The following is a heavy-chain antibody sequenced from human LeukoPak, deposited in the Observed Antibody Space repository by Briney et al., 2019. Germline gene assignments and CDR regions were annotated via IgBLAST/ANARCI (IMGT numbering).Heavy chain of an antibody. V-gene: IGHV3-11*01. CDR1: GFTFSDYY. CDR2: ISGSGITI. J-gene: IGHJ5*02. CDR3: ARDERIAAAGIMWWFDP. D-gene: IGHD6-13*01. Sequence: PGGSLRLSCAASGFTFSDYYMSWIRQAPGKGLEWVSKISGSGITIYYADSVKGRFTISRDNAKNSLYLQMNSLRAEDTAVYYCARDERIAAAGIMWWFDPWGQGTLVTVSS.